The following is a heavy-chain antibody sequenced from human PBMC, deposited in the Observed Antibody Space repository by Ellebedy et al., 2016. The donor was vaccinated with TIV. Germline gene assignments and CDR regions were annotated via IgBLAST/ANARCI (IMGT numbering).Heavy chain of an antibody. CDR3: ARLGHYDIMTGHDYYYGMDV. V-gene: IGHV4-34*01. CDR1: GESFSDYC. J-gene: IGHJ6*02. CDR2: INHTGGT. D-gene: IGHD3-9*01. Sequence: SETLSLXCAVYGESFSDYCWTWIRQPPGKGLEWIGDINHTGGTTHNPSLKSRVTMSRDTSMSQFSLRLTSVTAADTAVYYCARLGHYDIMTGHDYYYGMDVWGQGTTVTV.